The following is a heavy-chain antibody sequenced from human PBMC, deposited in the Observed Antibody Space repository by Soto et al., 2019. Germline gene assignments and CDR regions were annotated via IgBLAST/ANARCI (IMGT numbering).Heavy chain of an antibody. CDR3: ARDKARWYGYYYDSSGYYYRFDY. D-gene: IGHD3-22*01. V-gene: IGHV3-48*02. CDR1: GFTFSSYS. Sequence: EVQLVESGGGLVQPGGSLRLSCAASGFTFSSYSMNWVRQAPGKGLEWVSYISSSSSTIYYADSVKGRFTLSRDNAKNSLYLQMNSLRDEDTAVYYCARDKARWYGYYYDSSGYYYRFDYWGQGTLVTVSS. J-gene: IGHJ4*02. CDR2: ISSSSSTI.